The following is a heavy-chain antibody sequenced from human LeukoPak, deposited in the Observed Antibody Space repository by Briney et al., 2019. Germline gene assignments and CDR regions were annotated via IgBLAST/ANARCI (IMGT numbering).Heavy chain of an antibody. CDR2: ISYDGRNK. CDR1: GFTFSTYA. D-gene: IGHD3-9*01. Sequence: TGRSLRLSCAVSGFTFSTYAMHWVRQAPGKGLEWVAFISYDGRNKYYADSVKGRFTISRDNSKNTLFLQMNSLRAEDTAVYYCAKGYYEIHDAFGIWGQGTMVTVSS. J-gene: IGHJ3*02. CDR3: AKGYYEIHDAFGI. V-gene: IGHV3-30*04.